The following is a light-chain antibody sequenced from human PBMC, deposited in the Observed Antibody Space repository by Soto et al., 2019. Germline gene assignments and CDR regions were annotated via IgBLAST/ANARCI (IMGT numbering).Light chain of an antibody. V-gene: IGKV3-15*01. J-gene: IGKJ2*01. CDR3: DMHT. Sequence: EIVMTQSPATLSVSPGERDTLSFRATQTASSNLAWYQQRPGQAPRILVYGASTRATDIPARFSGSGSGTELTLTISSLLFFVFAVYQRDMHT. CDR1: QTASSN. CDR2: GAS.